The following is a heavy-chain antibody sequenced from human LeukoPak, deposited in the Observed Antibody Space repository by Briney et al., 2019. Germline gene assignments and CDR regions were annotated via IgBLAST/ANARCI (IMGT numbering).Heavy chain of an antibody. CDR1: GFTFSSYS. CDR2: ISSSSSTI. J-gene: IGHJ5*02. V-gene: IGHV3-48*04. D-gene: IGHD6-13*01. Sequence: RGSLRLSCAASGFTFSSYSMNWVRQAPGKGLEWVSYISSSSSTIYYADSVKGRFTISRDNAKNSLYLQMNSLRAEDTAVYYCAREPIAAAVERWFDPWGQGTLVTVSS. CDR3: AREPIAAAVERWFDP.